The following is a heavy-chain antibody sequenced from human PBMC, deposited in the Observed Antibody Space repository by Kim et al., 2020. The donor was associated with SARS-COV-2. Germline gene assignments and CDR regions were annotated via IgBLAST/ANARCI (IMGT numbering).Heavy chain of an antibody. V-gene: IGHV3-33*08. D-gene: IGHD3-16*01. CDR3: ARAGGSSVWNPTVY. CDR2: VWNDGNNQ. CDR1: GFTFSDYA. Sequence: GGSLRLSCAASGFTFSDYAMNWVRQAPGKGLEWVAVVWNDGNNQYYADSVKGRFTVSRDNSKNTLSLQMDSLRAEDTVVYYCARAGGSSVWNPTVYWGQGTLVTVSP. J-gene: IGHJ4*02.